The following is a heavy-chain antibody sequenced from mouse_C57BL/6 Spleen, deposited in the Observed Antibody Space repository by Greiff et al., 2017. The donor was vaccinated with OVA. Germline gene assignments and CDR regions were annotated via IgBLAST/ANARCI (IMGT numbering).Heavy chain of an antibody. J-gene: IGHJ2*01. D-gene: IGHD1-1*01. V-gene: IGHV1-26*01. CDR3: ARGGATDY. CDR1: GYTFTDYY. Sequence: EVQLQQSGPELVKPGASVKISCKASGYTFTDYYMNWVKQSHGKSLEWIGDINPNNGGTSYNQKFKGKAILTVDKSSSTAYMELRSLTSEDSAVYYCARGGATDYWGQGTTLTVSS. CDR2: INPNNGGT.